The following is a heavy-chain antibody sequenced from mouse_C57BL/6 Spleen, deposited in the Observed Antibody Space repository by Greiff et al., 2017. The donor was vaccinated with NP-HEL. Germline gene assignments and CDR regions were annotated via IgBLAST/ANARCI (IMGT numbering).Heavy chain of an antibody. J-gene: IGHJ1*03. CDR1: GFTFSDYY. V-gene: IGHV5-16*01. Sequence: DVMLVESEGGLVQPGSSMKLSCTASGFTFSDYYMAWVRQVPEKGLEWVAYINSDGSSTYYLDYFKSRFILSRDNAKNMLYLKMSSMESEDTATYYCARDRGEPTMITKWYFDVWGKGTTVTVSS. D-gene: IGHD2-4*01. CDR2: INSDGSST. CDR3: ARDRGEPTMITKWYFDV.